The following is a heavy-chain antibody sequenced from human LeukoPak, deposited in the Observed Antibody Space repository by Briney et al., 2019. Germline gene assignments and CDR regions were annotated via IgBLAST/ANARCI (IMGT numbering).Heavy chain of an antibody. D-gene: IGHD6-19*01. CDR3: AKNKAGTRAIEY. CDR1: GFTFSSYA. J-gene: IGHJ4*02. V-gene: IGHV3-23*01. CDR2: ISSSGGGT. Sequence: GGSLRLSCAASGFTFSSYAMSWARQAPGKGLEWVSAISSSGGGTYYADSVKGRFTISRDNSETTLYPQMNSLRAEDTAVYYCAKNKAGTRAIEYWGQGTLVTVSS.